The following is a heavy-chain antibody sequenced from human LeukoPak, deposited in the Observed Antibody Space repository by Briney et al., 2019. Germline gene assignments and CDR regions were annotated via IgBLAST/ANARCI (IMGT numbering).Heavy chain of an antibody. CDR3: AKKNGDYVTYHFDY. D-gene: IGHD4-17*01. CDR2: ISGSGDNT. Sequence: GGSLRLSCAASGFTFSSYAMNWVRQAPGKGLEWVSGISGSGDNTYYADSVKGRFIISRDNSKNTLYLQMNSLRADDTAVYYCAKKNGDYVTYHFDYWGQGSLVTVSS. J-gene: IGHJ4*02. V-gene: IGHV3-23*01. CDR1: GFTFSSYA.